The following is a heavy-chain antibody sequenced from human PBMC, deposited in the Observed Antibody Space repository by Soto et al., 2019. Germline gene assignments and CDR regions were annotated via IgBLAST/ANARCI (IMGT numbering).Heavy chain of an antibody. CDR1: GFTFSTYG. Sequence: QVQLVESGGGVVQPGRSLRLSCAASGFTFSTYGMHWVRQAPGTGLEWVAVIWYDGSHKDYADSVKGRFTISRDNSYNTLYLQINSLRVEDMAVYYCASAVGPFDYSGQGTLVAVSS. J-gene: IGHJ4*02. CDR3: ASAVGPFDY. CDR2: IWYDGSHK. D-gene: IGHD1-26*01. V-gene: IGHV3-33*01.